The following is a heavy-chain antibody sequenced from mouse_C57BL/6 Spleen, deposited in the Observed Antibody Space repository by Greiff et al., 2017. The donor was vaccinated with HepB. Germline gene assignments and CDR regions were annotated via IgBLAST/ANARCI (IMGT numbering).Heavy chain of an antibody. J-gene: IGHJ4*01. Sequence: QVQLQQSGAELVKPGASVKLSCKASGYTFTSYWMHWVKQRPGQGLEWIGMIHPNSGSTNYNEKFKSKATLTVDKSSSTAYMQLSSLTSEDSAVYYCARLLITTVVATRAMDYWGQGTSVTVSS. CDR1: GYTFTSYW. CDR3: ARLLITTVVATRAMDY. D-gene: IGHD1-1*01. V-gene: IGHV1-64*01. CDR2: IHPNSGST.